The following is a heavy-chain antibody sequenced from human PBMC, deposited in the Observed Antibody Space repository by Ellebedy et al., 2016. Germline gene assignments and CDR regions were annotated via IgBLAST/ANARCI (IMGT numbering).Heavy chain of an antibody. Sequence: GSLRLSXAVYGGSFSGYYWSWIRQPPGKGLEWIGYIYYSGSTNYNPSLKSRVTISVDTSKNQFSLKLSSVTAADTAVYYCARASVLTGGPSWFDPWGQGTLVTVSS. D-gene: IGHD3-9*01. J-gene: IGHJ5*02. CDR3: ARASVLTGGPSWFDP. CDR1: GGSFSGYY. CDR2: IYYSGST. V-gene: IGHV4-59*01.